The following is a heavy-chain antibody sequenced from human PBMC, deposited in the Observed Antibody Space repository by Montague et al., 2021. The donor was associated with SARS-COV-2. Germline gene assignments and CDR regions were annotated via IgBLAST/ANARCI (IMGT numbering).Heavy chain of an antibody. D-gene: IGHD2-15*01. J-gene: IGHJ4*02. CDR1: GFTFSSYA. CDR3: AKDQGIGYSDFDY. CDR2: ISTDVNKK. Sequence: SLRLSCAASGFTFSSYAIHWVRQAPGKGLEWVAVISTDVNKKYYAGSVKGRFTISRDTSKNTLSLQLNGLRVEDAALYYCAKDQGIGYSDFDYWGQGTLVTVPS. V-gene: IGHV3-30*04.